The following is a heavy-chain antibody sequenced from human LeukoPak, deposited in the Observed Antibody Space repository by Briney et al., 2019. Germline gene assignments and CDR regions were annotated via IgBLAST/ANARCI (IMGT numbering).Heavy chain of an antibody. V-gene: IGHV5-51*01. Sequence: GESLKISCKGSGYSFTTYWIAWVRQMPGKGLEWMGVIYPGDSDTRYSPSFQGQVTLSADKSISTAYLQWSSLKASDTAIYYCARALVGAVTLSYWGQGTLVTVSS. J-gene: IGHJ4*02. D-gene: IGHD1-26*01. CDR1: GYSFTTYW. CDR2: IYPGDSDT. CDR3: ARALVGAVTLSY.